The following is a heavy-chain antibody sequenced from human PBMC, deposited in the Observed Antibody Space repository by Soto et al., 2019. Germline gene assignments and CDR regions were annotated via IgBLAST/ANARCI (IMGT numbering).Heavy chain of an antibody. CDR1: GFTVSSNY. CDR2: IYSGGST. J-gene: IGHJ6*02. Sequence: EVQLVESGGGLVQPGGSLRLSCAASGFTVSSNYMSWVRQAPGKGLEWVSVIYSGGSTCYADSVKGRFTISRDNSKNTLYLQMNSLRAEDTAVYYCASSYYYYGMDVWGQGTTVTVSS. V-gene: IGHV3-66*01. CDR3: ASSYYYYGMDV.